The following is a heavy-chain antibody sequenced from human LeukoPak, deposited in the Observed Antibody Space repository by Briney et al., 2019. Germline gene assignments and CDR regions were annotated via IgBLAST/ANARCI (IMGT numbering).Heavy chain of an antibody. V-gene: IGHV3-30*18. Sequence: GGSLRLSCAASGSTFSSYGMHWVRQAPGKGLEWVAVISYDESNKYYADSVKGRFTISRDNSKNTLYLQMNSLRAEDTAVYYCAKWTTQSRFDPWGQGTLVTVSS. CDR3: AKWTTQSRFDP. D-gene: IGHD1-14*01. CDR2: ISYDESNK. J-gene: IGHJ5*02. CDR1: GSTFSSYG.